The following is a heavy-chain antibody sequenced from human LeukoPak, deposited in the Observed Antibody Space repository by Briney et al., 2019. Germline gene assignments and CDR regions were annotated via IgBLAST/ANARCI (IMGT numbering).Heavy chain of an antibody. Sequence: PSETLSLTCAVYGGSFSGYYWSWIRQPPGKGLEWIGEINHSGSTNYNPSLKSRVTISVDKSKNQFSLKLSSVTAADTAVYYCARDITMVRGVTGGPNWFDPWGQGTLVTVSS. D-gene: IGHD3-10*01. J-gene: IGHJ5*02. CDR1: GGSFSGYY. CDR2: INHSGST. CDR3: ARDITMVRGVTGGPNWFDP. V-gene: IGHV4-34*01.